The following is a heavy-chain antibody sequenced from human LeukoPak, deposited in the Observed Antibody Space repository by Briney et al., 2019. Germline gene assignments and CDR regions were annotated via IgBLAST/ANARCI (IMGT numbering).Heavy chain of an antibody. CDR1: GYSFTGFW. Sequence: GESLKISCKASGYSFTGFWIGWVRQMPGQDMEGMGIIYPYDSDTRYSPSFQGQVTISADKSIGTAYLQWSSLKASDTAMYYCARHIGYSAWNPDYWGQGTLVTVSS. CDR2: IYPYDSDT. V-gene: IGHV5-51*01. J-gene: IGHJ4*02. CDR3: ARHIGYSAWNPDY. D-gene: IGHD5-18*01.